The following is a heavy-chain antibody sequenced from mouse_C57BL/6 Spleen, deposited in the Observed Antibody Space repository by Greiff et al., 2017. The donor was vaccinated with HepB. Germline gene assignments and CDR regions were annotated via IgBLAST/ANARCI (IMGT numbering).Heavy chain of an antibody. D-gene: IGHD2-1*01. CDR1: GFTFSSYG. V-gene: IGHV5-6*01. CDR2: ISSGGSYT. Sequence: EVQGVESGGDLVKPGGSLKLSCAASGFTFSSYGMSWVRQTPDKRLEWVATISSGGSYTYYPDSVKGRFTISRDNAKNTLYLQMSSLKSEDTAMYYCARHGNYVGYFDVWGTGTTVTVSS. J-gene: IGHJ1*03. CDR3: ARHGNYVGYFDV.